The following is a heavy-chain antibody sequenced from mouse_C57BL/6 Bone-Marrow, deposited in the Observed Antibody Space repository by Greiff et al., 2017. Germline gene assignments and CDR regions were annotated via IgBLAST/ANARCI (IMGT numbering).Heavy chain of an antibody. CDR1: GYTFTSYD. D-gene: IGHD1-1*01. V-gene: IGHV1-85*01. J-gene: IGHJ4*01. CDR2: IYPRDGST. CDR3: ARSPITTVVAPSAMDY. Sequence: QVHVKQSGPELVKPGASVKLSCKASGYTFTSYDINWVKQRPGQGLEWIGWIYPRDGSTKYNEKFKGKATLTVDTSSSTAYMELHSLTSEDSAVYFCARSPITTVVAPSAMDYWGQGTSVTVSS.